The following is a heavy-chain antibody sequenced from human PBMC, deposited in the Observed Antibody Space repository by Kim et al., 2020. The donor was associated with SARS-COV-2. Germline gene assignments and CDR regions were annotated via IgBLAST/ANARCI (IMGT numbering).Heavy chain of an antibody. CDR1: GFTFSSYS. CDR2: ISSSSSTI. J-gene: IGHJ4*02. D-gene: IGHD6-19*01. V-gene: IGHV3-48*02. CDR3: ARGKQWLERYYFDY. Sequence: GGSLRLSCAASGFTFSSYSMNWVRQAPGKGLEWVSYISSSSSTIYYADSVKGRFTISRDNAKNSLYPQMNSLRDEDTAVYYCARGKQWLERYYFDYWGQGTLVTVSS.